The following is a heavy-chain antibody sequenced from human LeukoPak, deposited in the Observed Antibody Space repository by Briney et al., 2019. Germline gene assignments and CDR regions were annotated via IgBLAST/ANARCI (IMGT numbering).Heavy chain of an antibody. CDR3: ARPMKQKYYYDSSGYYVDY. CDR1: GYTFTGYY. Sequence: ASVKVSCKASGYTFTGYYMHWVRQAPGQGLEWMGWINPNSGGTNYAQKFQGRVTMTRDTSISTAYMELSRLRSDDTAVYYCARPMKQKYYYDSSGYYVDYWGQGTLVTVSS. J-gene: IGHJ4*02. D-gene: IGHD3-22*01. CDR2: INPNSGGT. V-gene: IGHV1-2*02.